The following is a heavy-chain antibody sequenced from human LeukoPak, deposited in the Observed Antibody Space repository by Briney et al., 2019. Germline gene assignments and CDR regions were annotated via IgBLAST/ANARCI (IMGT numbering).Heavy chain of an antibody. J-gene: IGHJ4*02. CDR1: GYTFTGYY. D-gene: IGHD4-17*01. CDR3: ARVNRSTVTTLWKY. CDR2: INPNSGGT. V-gene: IGHV1-2*02. Sequence: GASVKVSCKASGYTFTGYYMHWVRQAPGQGLEWMGWINPNSGGTNYAQKFQDRVTMTGDTSISTAYMELSRLRSDDTAVYYCARVNRSTVTTLWKYWGQGTLVTVSS.